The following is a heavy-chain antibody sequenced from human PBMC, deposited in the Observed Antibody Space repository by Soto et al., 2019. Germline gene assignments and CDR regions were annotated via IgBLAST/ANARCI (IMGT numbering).Heavy chain of an antibody. D-gene: IGHD3-10*01. CDR2: ISWNSGSI. V-gene: IGHV3-9*01. CDR1: GFTFDDYA. Sequence: EVQLVESGGGLVQPGRSLRLSCAASGFTFDDYAMHWVRQAPGKGLEWVSCISWNSGSIGYADSVKGRFTISRDNAKNSLYLQMNSLRAEDTALYYCTMVRGGFDYWGQGTLVTVSS. J-gene: IGHJ4*02. CDR3: TMVRGGFDY.